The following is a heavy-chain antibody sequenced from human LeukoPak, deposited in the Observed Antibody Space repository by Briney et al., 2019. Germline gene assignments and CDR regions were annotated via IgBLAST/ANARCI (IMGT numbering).Heavy chain of an antibody. Sequence: GGSLRLSCAASGFTFSSYWMHWVRQAPGKGLVWVSRINSDGSSTSYADSVKGRFTISRDNAKTTLYLQMNSLRAEDTAVYYCARGRIPTVTTWTDIWGQGTMVTVSS. D-gene: IGHD4-17*01. CDR2: INSDGSST. J-gene: IGHJ3*02. CDR1: GFTFSSYW. CDR3: ARGRIPTVTTWTDI. V-gene: IGHV3-74*01.